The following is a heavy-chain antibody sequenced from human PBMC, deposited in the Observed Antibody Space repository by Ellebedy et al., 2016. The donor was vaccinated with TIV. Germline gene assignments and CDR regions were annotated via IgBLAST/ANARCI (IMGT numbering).Heavy chain of an antibody. Sequence: SETLSLTXAVYGGSFSDYYWTWIRQPPGKGLEWIGEINHSGSSNYNPSLKSRVIISVDTSKNQFSLKLSSVTAADTAVYYCARSGSGRAFGYWGQGTLVTVSS. CDR1: GGSFSDYY. CDR2: INHSGSS. J-gene: IGHJ4*02. CDR3: ARSGSGRAFGY. D-gene: IGHD2-15*01. V-gene: IGHV4-34*01.